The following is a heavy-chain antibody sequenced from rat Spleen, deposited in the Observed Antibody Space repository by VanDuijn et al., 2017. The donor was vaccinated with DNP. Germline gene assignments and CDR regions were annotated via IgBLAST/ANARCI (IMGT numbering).Heavy chain of an antibody. V-gene: IGHV2-6*01. D-gene: IGHD1-11*01. CDR1: GFSLTSYS. CDR3: ARWEGINAY. J-gene: IGHJ3*01. CDR2: ISNSGIT. Sequence: QVQLKESGPGLVQPSETLSLTCTVSGFSLTSYSVSWVRQPPGKGLEWIAAISNSGITYYNSALKSRLSISRDTSKSQVFLKMDSLQTEDTAMYFCARWEGINAYWGQGTLVTVSS.